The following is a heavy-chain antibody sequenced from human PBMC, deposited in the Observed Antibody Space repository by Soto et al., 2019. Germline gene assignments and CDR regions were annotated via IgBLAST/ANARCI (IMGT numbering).Heavy chain of an antibody. V-gene: IGHV1-46*01. CDR1: GYTFTSYY. D-gene: IGHD1-26*01. CDR2: INPSGGST. Sequence: ASVKVSCKASGYTFTSYYMHWVRQAPGQGLEWMGIINPSGGSTSYAQKFQGRVTMTRDTSTSTVYMELSSLRSEDTAVYYCARDGRLYSGSYKGGDYGMDVWGQGTTVTVSS. CDR3: ARDGRLYSGSYKGGDYGMDV. J-gene: IGHJ6*02.